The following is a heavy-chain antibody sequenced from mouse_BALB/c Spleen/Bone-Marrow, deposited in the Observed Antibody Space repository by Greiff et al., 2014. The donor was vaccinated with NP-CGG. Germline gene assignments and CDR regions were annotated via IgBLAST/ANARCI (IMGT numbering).Heavy chain of an antibody. D-gene: IGHD1-1*01. J-gene: IGHJ1*01. CDR1: GYTFTSYV. V-gene: IGHV1-14*01. CDR2: INPYNDGT. CDR3: ARGGYYGTSLYWYFDV. Sequence: QLQESGPELVEPGASVKMSCKASGYTFTSYVIHWVKQKPGQGLEWIGYINPYNDGTKYNEKFKGKATLTSDKSSSTAYMELSSLTSEDSAVYYCARGGYYGTSLYWYFDVWGAGTTVTVSS.